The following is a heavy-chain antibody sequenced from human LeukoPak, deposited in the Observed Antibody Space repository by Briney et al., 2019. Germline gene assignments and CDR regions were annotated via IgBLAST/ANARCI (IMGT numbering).Heavy chain of an antibody. J-gene: IGHJ4*02. CDR2: INHSGST. CDR3: ARVPNWNYWGLLYYFDY. Sequence: SETLSLTCAVYGGSFSGYYWSWIRQPPGKGLEWIGEINHSGSTNYNPSLKSRVTISVDTSKNQISLKLSSVTAADTAVYYCARVPNWNYWGLLYYFDYWGQGTLVTVSS. V-gene: IGHV4-34*01. D-gene: IGHD1-7*01. CDR1: GGSFSGYY.